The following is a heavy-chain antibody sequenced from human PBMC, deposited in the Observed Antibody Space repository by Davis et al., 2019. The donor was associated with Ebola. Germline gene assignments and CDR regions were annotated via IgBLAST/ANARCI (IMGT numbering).Heavy chain of an antibody. D-gene: IGHD6-19*01. CDR2: INPSGGST. CDR3: ARAVAGIYYFDY. J-gene: IGHJ4*02. V-gene: IGHV1-46*01. Sequence: AASVKVSCKASGYSFISYGVTWVRQAPGQGLEWMGIINPSGGSTSYAQKFQGRVTMTRDTSTSTVYMELSSLRSEDTAVYYCARAVAGIYYFDYWGQGTLVTVSS. CDR1: GYSFISYG.